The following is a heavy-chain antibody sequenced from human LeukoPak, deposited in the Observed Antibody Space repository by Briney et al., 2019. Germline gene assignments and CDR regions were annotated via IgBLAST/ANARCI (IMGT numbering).Heavy chain of an antibody. CDR1: AFVFTGYY. CDR2: MNPGTGTT. Sequence: GASVKVSCKASAFVFTGYYMHWVRQAPGQGLEWMGWMNPGTGTTKYSQKFQGRVTMSRDTSSTTAYMELNRLTSDDTAVYYCARDGSGFSPYWYFDLWGRGTLVTVSS. J-gene: IGHJ2*01. V-gene: IGHV1-2*02. D-gene: IGHD3-3*01. CDR3: ARDGSGFSPYWYFDL.